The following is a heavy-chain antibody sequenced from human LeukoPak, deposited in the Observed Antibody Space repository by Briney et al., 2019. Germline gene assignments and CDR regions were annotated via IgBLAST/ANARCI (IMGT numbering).Heavy chain of an antibody. J-gene: IGHJ6*03. Sequence: GASVKVSCKASGYTFTSYAMNWVRQAPGQGLEWMGGIIPIFGTADYTQKFQGRVTITADESTSTAYMELSSLRSEDTAVYYCARGTKDLVGITWYYYMDVWGKGTTVTVSS. V-gene: IGHV1-69*13. D-gene: IGHD2-2*01. CDR2: IIPIFGTA. CDR1: GYTFTSYA. CDR3: ARGTKDLVGITWYYYMDV.